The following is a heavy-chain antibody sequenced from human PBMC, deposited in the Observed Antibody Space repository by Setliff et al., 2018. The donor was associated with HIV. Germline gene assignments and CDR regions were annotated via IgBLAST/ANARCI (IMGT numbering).Heavy chain of an antibody. CDR2: IYHSGTT. J-gene: IGHJ3*02. CDR3: ARVRGVDPLLVTASDAFSI. Sequence: ASETLSLTCAVYGGSFSGHYWNWVRQPPGEGLEWIGSIYHSGTTYYNPSLASRATLSLDTSKNQFPLRLSSVSAADTAIYYCARVRGVDPLLVTASDAFSIWGQGTMVTVSS. D-gene: IGHD2-21*02. V-gene: IGHV4-34*01. CDR1: GGSFSGHY.